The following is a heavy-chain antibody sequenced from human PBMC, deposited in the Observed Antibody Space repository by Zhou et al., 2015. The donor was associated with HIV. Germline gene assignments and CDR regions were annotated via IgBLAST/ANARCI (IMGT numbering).Heavy chain of an antibody. CDR2: ISRGSTSI. J-gene: IGHJ4*02. CDR1: GFTFSSFG. Sequence: EVQVVESGGGLVQPGGSLRLSCVASGFTFSSFGMNWVRQAPGKGLEWISHISRGSTSISYADSVKGRFTISRDNAQDSLYLQMNSLRSEDTAVYYCATIEFWGQGTLVTVSS. V-gene: IGHV3-48*01. CDR3: ATIEF.